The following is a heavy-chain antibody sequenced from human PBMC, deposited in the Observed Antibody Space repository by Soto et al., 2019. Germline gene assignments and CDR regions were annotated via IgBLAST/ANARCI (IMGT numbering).Heavy chain of an antibody. CDR3: ATRPLLPGAP. V-gene: IGHV3-53*01. CDR2: SYSGGST. J-gene: IGHJ3*01. CDR1: GFTFSSNG. D-gene: IGHD3-22*01. Sequence: EVQLVESGGGLIQPGGSLRLSCAASGFTFSSNGMNWVRQDPGKGLEWVSLSYSGGSTFYSDSVKGRFTISRDTSQNTLYLQMSRLRAEDTAVYYCATRPLLPGAPWGQGTMVTVSS.